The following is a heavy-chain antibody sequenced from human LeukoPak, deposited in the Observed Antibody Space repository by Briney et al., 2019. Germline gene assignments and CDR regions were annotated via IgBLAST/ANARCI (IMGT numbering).Heavy chain of an antibody. J-gene: IGHJ3*02. CDR1: GFTFSSYS. V-gene: IGHV3-23*01. Sequence: GGSLRLSCAASGFTFSSYSMNWVRQAPGKGLEWVSAISGSGGSTYYADSVKGRFTISRDNSKNTLYLQMNSLRAEDTAVYYCARGGYCSGGSCYHDAFDIWGQGTMVTVSS. CDR3: ARGGYCSGGSCYHDAFDI. CDR2: ISGSGGST. D-gene: IGHD2-15*01.